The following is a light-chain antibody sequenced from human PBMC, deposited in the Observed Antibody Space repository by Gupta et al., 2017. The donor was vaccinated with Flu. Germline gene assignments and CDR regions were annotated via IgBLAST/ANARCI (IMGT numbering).Light chain of an antibody. CDR3: QQTYSIPPWT. CDR1: QTITTY. Sequence: DIQMTQSPSSLSASVGDRVTITCRASQTITTYLNWYQQKPGSAPKLLVYGASSLRSGVPSRFSGSGSGTDFTLTITSLQPEDFAIYYCQQTYSIPPWTFGQGTKVEIK. V-gene: IGKV1-39*01. CDR2: GAS. J-gene: IGKJ1*01.